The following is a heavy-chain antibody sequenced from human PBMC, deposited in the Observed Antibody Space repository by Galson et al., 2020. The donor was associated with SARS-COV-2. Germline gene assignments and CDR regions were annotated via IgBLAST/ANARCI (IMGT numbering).Heavy chain of an antibody. CDR3: ARYPNVDREGYGMDV. Sequence: ASVKVYCPASGYMSRTYGFSWVRQAPGQGLKWMGWISSFTNYTKIAQKFQARVTIIIDTSTSTSTTTAYMELRSLRSDDTAVYYCARYPNVDREGYGMDVWGQGTTVTVSS. D-gene: IGHD5-12*01. V-gene: IGHV1-18*01. CDR2: ISSFTNYT. CDR1: GYMSRTYG. J-gene: IGHJ6*02.